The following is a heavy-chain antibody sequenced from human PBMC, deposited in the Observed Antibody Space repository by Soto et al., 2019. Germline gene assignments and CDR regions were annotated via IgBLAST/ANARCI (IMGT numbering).Heavy chain of an antibody. CDR2: INHSGIT. V-gene: IGHV4-34*10. Sequence: NPSETLSLTCAVYGGSFRGYFWSWTRQPPGKGLEWIGEINHSGITSYSPSLGSRVTTSVDTPKNQFSLRLRSVTAADTAIYYCARRFCSDSYCSYFDYWGRGTLVTVSS. J-gene: IGHJ4*02. CDR3: ARRFCSDSYCSYFDY. D-gene: IGHD2-15*01. CDR1: GGSFRGYF.